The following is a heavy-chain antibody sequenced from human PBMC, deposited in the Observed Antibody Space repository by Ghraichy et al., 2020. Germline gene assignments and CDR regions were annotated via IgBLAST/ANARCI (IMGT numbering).Heavy chain of an antibody. Sequence: SQTLSLTCTVSGGSISSSSYYWGWIRQPPGKGLEWIGSIYYSGSTYYNPSLKSRVTISVDTSKNQFSLKLSSVTAADTAVYYCARLKRLQEYYFDYWGQGTLVTVSS. CDR1: GGSISSSSYY. D-gene: IGHD4-11*01. V-gene: IGHV4-39*01. CDR3: ARLKRLQEYYFDY. J-gene: IGHJ4*02. CDR2: IYYSGST.